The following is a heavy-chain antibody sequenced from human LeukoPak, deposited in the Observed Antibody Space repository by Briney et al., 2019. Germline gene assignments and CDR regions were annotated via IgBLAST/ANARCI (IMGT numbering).Heavy chain of an antibody. CDR1: GGSFSGYH. V-gene: IGHV4-34*01. Sequence: SETLSLTCAVSGGSFSGYHWNWFRHPPGKGLEWIGEINHSESTNYNPSLKSRVTISLDTSKNPFFLKWTSVTPPHTAVYYSARGVEVPHVRLEDYFFVDVWGKGTTVTVSS. CDR2: INHSEST. D-gene: IGHD1-1*01. CDR3: ARGVEVPHVRLEDYFFVDV. J-gene: IGHJ6*03.